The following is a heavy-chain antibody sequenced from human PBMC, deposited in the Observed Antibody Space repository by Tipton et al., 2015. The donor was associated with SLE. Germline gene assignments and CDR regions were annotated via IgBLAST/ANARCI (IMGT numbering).Heavy chain of an antibody. D-gene: IGHD3-10*01. CDR2: IYYSTDT. J-gene: IGHJ4*02. Sequence: TLSLTCTVSGGSISSHWWNWIRQPPGKGLEWIGFIYYSTDTKYNPSLKSRVTISKDPSKNQFSLKLTSVTAADTAVYYCARSMAQGGASDSWGQGTLVTVSS. CDR1: GGSISSHW. CDR3: ARSMAQGGASDS. V-gene: IGHV4-59*11.